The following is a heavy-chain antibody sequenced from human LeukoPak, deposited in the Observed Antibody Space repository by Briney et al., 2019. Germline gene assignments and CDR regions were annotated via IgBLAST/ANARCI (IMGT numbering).Heavy chain of an antibody. CDR3: ARTYLVWWYFDL. D-gene: IGHD3-16*01. CDR1: GLTFSYYW. Sequence: GGSLRLSCAASGLTFSYYWMHWVRQAPGKGLVWVSRVSGDGSSTNYADSVKGRFTISRDNAKNTLYLQMNSLRAEDTAVYYCARTYLVWWYFDLWGRGALVTVSS. J-gene: IGHJ2*01. V-gene: IGHV3-74*01. CDR2: VSGDGSST.